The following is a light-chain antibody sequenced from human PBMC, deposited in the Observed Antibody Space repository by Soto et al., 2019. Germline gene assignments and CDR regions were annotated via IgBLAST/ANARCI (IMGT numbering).Light chain of an antibody. CDR1: QSLVYNY. CDR3: QKYDSVLLI. CDR2: AAS. Sequence: MTQSPLSLPVTLGQPASISFRSSQSLVYNYVAWYQQKPGQCPQLLIYAASTLQSGVPSRFSGSGSGTDFTLTISSLQPEDVATYYCQKYDSVLLIFGGGTKVDIK. V-gene: IGKV1-27*01. J-gene: IGKJ4*01.